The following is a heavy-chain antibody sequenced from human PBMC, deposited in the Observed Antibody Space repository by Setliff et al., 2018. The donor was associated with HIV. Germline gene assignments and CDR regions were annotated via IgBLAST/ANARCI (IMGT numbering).Heavy chain of an antibody. D-gene: IGHD3-16*02. CDR3: ARVELSGVLGLAYYYYYGMDV. V-gene: IGHV1-18*01. CDR2: ISAYNGNT. Sequence: GASVKVSCKASGYTFTSXDMQWVRQAPGQGLEWMGWISAYNGNTNYAQKLQGRVTMTTDTSTSTAYMELRSLRSDDTAVYYCARVELSGVLGLAYYYYYGMDVWGQGTTVTVSS. CDR1: GYTFTSXD. J-gene: IGHJ6*02.